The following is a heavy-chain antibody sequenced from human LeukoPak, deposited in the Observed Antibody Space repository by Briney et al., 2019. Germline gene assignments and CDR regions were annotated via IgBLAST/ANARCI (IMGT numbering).Heavy chain of an antibody. CDR1: GFTFSRYS. D-gene: IGHD5-12*01. V-gene: IGHV3-21*01. Sequence: GGSLRLSCAASGFTFSRYSLNWVRQAPGKGLEWVSSISSTSNYTYYADSVKGRFTISRDNARNSLFLQMNSLRAKDTAVYYCARAGDLGWLRLTLHSYYYYMDVWGKGTTVTVSS. CDR2: ISSTSNYT. J-gene: IGHJ6*03. CDR3: ARAGDLGWLRLTLHSYYYYMDV.